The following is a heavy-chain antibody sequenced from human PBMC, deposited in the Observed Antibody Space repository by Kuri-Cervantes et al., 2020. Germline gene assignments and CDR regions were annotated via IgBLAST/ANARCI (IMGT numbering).Heavy chain of an antibody. V-gene: IGHV3-11*04. CDR3: ARGFRSRRSWPLGYYYGMDV. CDR2: ISSRGSTI. Sequence: GESLKISCAASGFTVSSNYMSWVRQAPGKGLEWVSYISSRGSTIYYADSVKGRFTISRDNAKNSLYLQMNSLRAEDTAVYYCARGFRSRRSWPLGYYYGMDVWGQGTTVTVSS. D-gene: IGHD1-14*01. CDR1: GFTVSSNY. J-gene: IGHJ6*02.